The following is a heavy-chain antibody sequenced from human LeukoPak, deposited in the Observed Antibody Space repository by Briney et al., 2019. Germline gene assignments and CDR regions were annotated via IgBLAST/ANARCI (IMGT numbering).Heavy chain of an antibody. D-gene: IGHD3-22*01. CDR2: ISAYNGNT. Sequence: ASVKVSCKASGYTFTSYYMHWVRQAPGQGLEWMGWISAYNGNTNYAQKLQGRVTMTTDTSTSTAYMELRSLRSDDTAVYYCARDPMYYYDSSGYYKTTDYWGQGTLVTVSS. CDR3: ARDPMYYYDSSGYYKTTDY. CDR1: GYTFTSYY. V-gene: IGHV1-18*04. J-gene: IGHJ4*02.